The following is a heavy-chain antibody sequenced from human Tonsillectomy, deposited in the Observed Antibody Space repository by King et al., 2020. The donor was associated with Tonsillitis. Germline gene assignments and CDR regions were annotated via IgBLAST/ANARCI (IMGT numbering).Heavy chain of an antibody. CDR2: IWYDGTKK. CDR1: GFAFSTYG. J-gene: IGHJ4*02. D-gene: IGHD2/OR15-2a*01. V-gene: IGHV3-33*01. CDR3: ATTTWDMD. Sequence: VQLVESGGGVVQPGTSLRLCCAASGFAFSTYGMHWVRQAPGKGLEWVAVIWYDGTKKYYTDSVRGRFTVSRDNSNNTLYLQMDSLRAEDTAVYYCATTTWDMDWGQGTLVTVSS.